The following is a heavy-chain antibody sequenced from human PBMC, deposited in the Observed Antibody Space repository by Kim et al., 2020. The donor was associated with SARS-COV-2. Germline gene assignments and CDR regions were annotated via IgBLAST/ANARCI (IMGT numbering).Heavy chain of an antibody. Sequence: YNGRNKYYADSVKGRFPIPRDNSKNTLYLQMNSLRAEDTAVYYCARDEGEGGQGTLVTVSS. D-gene: IGHD3-10*01. V-gene: IGHV3-33*01. CDR3: ARDEGE. J-gene: IGHJ4*02. CDR2: YNGRNK.